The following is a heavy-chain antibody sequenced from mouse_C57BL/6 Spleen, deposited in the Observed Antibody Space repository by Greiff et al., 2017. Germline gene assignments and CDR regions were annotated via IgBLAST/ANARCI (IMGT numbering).Heavy chain of an antibody. CDR1: GFTFSNYW. CDR3: TTGLYYYAMDY. J-gene: IGHJ4*01. V-gene: IGHV6-3*01. CDR2: IRLKSDNYAT. D-gene: IGHD1-1*01. Sequence: EVKVEESGGGLVQPGGSMKLSCVASGFTFSNYWMNWVRQSPEKGLEWVAQIRLKSDNYATHYAESVKGRFTISRDDSESSVYLQMHNLRAEDTGIYYCTTGLYYYAMDYWGQGTSVTVAS.